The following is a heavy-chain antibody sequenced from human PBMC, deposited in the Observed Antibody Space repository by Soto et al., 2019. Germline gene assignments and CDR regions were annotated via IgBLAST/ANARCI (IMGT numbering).Heavy chain of an antibody. J-gene: IGHJ5*01. CDR3: SRAARDDRHRTWRPGTWVTDS. D-gene: IGHD2-21*02. CDR1: GFTFSGSA. Sequence: GGSLRLSCEASGFTFSGSAMHWVRQASGTGLEWVGRIRSKANSYATAYAASVKGRFSISRDESKNTAYLQMNSLKTEDTLVYHCSRAARDDRHRTWRPGTWVTDSSG. V-gene: IGHV3-73*01. CDR2: IRSKANSYAT.